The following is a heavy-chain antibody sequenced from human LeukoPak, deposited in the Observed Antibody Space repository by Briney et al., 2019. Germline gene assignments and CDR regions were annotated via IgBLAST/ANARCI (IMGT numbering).Heavy chain of an antibody. CDR1: GYTFTSYY. CDR3: ARGDTFLPTHYFDP. CDR2: VSAYKGKA. D-gene: IGHD2/OR15-2a*01. J-gene: IGHJ5*02. Sequence: ASVKVSCKASGYTFTSYYVHWVRQAPGQGLEWMGWVSAYKGKANYAQSLQDRVTMTTDTSTSTVYMELRSLRSDDTALYYCARGDTFLPTHYFDPWGQGTLVTVSS. V-gene: IGHV1-18*04.